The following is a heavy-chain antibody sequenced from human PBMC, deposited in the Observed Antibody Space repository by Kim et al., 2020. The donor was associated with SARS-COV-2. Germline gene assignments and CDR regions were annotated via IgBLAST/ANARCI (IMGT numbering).Heavy chain of an antibody. Sequence: PSLKSRVTMSVDTSKNQFSLKLSSVTAADTAVYYCATYCSGGSCYGWFDPWGQGPLVTVSS. V-gene: IGHV4-31*02. J-gene: IGHJ5*02. D-gene: IGHD2-15*01. CDR3: ATYCSGGSCYGWFDP.